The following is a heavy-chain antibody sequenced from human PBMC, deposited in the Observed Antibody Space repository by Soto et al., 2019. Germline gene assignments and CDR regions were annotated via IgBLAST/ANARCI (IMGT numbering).Heavy chain of an antibody. CDR2: ISAYNGNT. V-gene: IGHV1-18*01. Sequence: GASVKVSCKASGYTISSYFISWVRQAPGQGLEWMGWISAYNGNTNYAQNLQGRVTMTTDTSTSTAYMELRSLRSDDTAVYYCARDLPPVDYWGQGTLVTVSS. CDR3: ARDLPPVDY. J-gene: IGHJ4*02. CDR1: GYTISSYF.